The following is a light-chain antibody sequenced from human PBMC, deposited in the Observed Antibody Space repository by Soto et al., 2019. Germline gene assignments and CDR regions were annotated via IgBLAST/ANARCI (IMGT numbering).Light chain of an antibody. CDR1: QSVSSS. CDR3: QQCHNWPPWT. V-gene: IGKV3-15*01. CDR2: GAS. Sequence: EILVTQSPATLSVSRVEVATLSFTSSQSVSSSLAWYQQRPGQAPRLLIYGASTRATGIPARFSGSGSGTEFTLTISSLQSQDFAVYYCQQCHNWPPWTFGQGTKVDIK. J-gene: IGKJ1*01.